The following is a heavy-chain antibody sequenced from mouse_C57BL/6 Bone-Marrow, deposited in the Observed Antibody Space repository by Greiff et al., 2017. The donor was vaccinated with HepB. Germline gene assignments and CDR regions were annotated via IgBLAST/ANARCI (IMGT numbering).Heavy chain of an antibody. Sequence: VQLQQSGAELVRPGTSVKVSCKASGYAFTNYLIEWVKQRPGQGLEWIGVINPGRGGTNYNEKFKGKATLTADKSSSTAYMQLSSLTSEDSAVYFCAIITTVVAHFDCWSQGTTLTVSS. CDR3: AIITTVVAHFDC. V-gene: IGHV1-54*01. D-gene: IGHD1-1*01. J-gene: IGHJ2*01. CDR1: GYAFTNYL. CDR2: INPGRGGT.